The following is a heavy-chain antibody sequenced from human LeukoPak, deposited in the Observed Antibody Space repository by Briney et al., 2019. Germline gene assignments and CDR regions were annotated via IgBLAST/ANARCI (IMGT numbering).Heavy chain of an antibody. J-gene: IGHJ4*02. CDR3: ARDSDISGLDY. V-gene: IGHV4-59*01. D-gene: IGHD3-9*01. CDR1: GGSISSYY. CDR2: IYYSGST. Sequence: PSETLSLTCTVSGGSISSYYWSWIRRPPGKGLEWIGYIYYSGSTNYNPSLKSRVTISVDTSKNQFSLKLSSVTAADTAVYYCARDSDISGLDYWGQGTLVTVSS.